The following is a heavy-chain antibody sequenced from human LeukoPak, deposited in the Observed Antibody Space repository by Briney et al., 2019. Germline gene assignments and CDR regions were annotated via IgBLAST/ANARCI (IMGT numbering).Heavy chain of an antibody. CDR2: ISSSSSYI. D-gene: IGHD2-8*01. J-gene: IGHJ4*02. V-gene: IGHV3-21*01. CDR3: ARACTNGVCQKY. CDR1: GFTFSSYA. Sequence: PGGSLRLSCAASGFTFSSYAMHWVRQAPGKGLEWVSSISSSSSYIYYADSVKGRLTISRDNAKNSLYLQMNSLRAEDTAVYYCARACTNGVCQKYWGQGTLVTVSS.